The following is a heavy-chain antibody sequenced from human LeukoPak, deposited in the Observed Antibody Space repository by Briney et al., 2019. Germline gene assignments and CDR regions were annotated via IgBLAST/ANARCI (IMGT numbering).Heavy chain of an antibody. D-gene: IGHD1-1*01. CDR2: TYYRSKWNN. V-gene: IGHV6-1*01. CDR1: GDSVSSNSVA. CDR3: ARERQLPLYYFDY. J-gene: IGHJ4*02. Sequence: SQTLSLTCAISGDSVSSNSVAWNWIRQSPSRGLEWLGRTYYRSKWNNEYAESVRSRITINPDTSKNQFSLKLSSVTAADTAVYYCARERQLPLYYFDYWGQGTLVTVSS.